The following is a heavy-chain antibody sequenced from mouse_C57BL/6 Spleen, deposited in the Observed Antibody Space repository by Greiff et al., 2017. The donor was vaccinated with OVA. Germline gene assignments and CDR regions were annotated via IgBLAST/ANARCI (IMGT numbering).Heavy chain of an antibody. Sequence: VQLQQPGAELVKPGASVKLSCKASGYTFTSYWMHWVKQRPGQGLEWIGMIHPNSGSTNYNEKFKSKATLTVDKSSSTAYMQLSSLTSEDSAVYYCARYPITTVVATDYAMDYWGQGTSVTVSS. V-gene: IGHV1-64*01. CDR2: IHPNSGST. CDR3: ARYPITTVVATDYAMDY. CDR1: GYTFTSYW. J-gene: IGHJ4*01. D-gene: IGHD1-1*01.